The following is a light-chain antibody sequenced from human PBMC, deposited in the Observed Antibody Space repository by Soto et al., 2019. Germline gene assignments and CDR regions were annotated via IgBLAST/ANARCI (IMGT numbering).Light chain of an antibody. CDR2: GAS. J-gene: IGKJ1*01. CDR3: QQRSNWPT. V-gene: IGKV3-11*01. CDR1: QSVSSY. Sequence: EIVITQSPSTLSVSPGERATLSCRASQSVSSYLAWYQQKPGQAPRLLIYGASSRATGIPDRFSGSGSGTDFTLTISSLEPEDFAVYYCQQRSNWPTFGQGTKVDI.